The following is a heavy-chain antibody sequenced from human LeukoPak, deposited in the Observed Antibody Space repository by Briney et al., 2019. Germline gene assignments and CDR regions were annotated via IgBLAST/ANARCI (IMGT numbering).Heavy chain of an antibody. J-gene: IGHJ3*02. CDR3: ARVGYCSGGSCYSTDHDAFDI. V-gene: IGHV1-2*02. CDR2: INPNTGGT. D-gene: IGHD2-15*01. CDR1: GYTFTGYY. Sequence: ASVKVSCKASGYTFTGYYMHWVRQAPGQGLEWMGWINPNTGGTNYAQKLQGRVTMTTDTSTSTAYMELRSLRSDDTAVYYCARVGYCSGGSCYSTDHDAFDIWGQGTMVTVSS.